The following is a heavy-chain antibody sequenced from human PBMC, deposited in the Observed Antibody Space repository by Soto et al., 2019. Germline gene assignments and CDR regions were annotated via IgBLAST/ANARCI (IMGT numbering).Heavy chain of an antibody. CDR3: ARIVQKDGGLLSNYYYGVDA. D-gene: IGHD3-10*01. V-gene: IGHV4-61*01. J-gene: IGHJ6*02. Sequence: XETRALPCTVSGSSVSGGYYYWSWIRQPPGKGLEWIAYIDHSGSTNYNPSLKSRVTISVDTSNNRFSLKLSSVTAADTAVYYCARIVQKDGGLLSNYYYGVDAWGQGTTVTVSS. CDR2: IDHSGST. CDR1: GSSVSGGYYY.